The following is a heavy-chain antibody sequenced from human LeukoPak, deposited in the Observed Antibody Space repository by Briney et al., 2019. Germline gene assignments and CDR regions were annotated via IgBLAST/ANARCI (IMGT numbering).Heavy chain of an antibody. CDR2: ISSSSSYI. CDR1: GFTFSSYS. D-gene: IGHD3-10*01. V-gene: IGHV3-21*01. Sequence: KSGGSPRLSCAASGFTFSSYSMNWVRQAPGKGLEWVSSISSSSSYIYYADSVKGRFTISRDNAKNSLYLQMNSLRAEDTAVYYCARALTLADYFDYWGQGTLVTVSS. CDR3: ARALTLADYFDY. J-gene: IGHJ4*02.